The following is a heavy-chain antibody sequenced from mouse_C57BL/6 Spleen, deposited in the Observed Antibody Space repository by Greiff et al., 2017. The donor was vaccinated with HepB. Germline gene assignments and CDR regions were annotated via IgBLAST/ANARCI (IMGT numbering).Heavy chain of an antibody. Sequence: QVQLKESGAELAKPGASVKLSCKASGYTFTSYWMHWVKQRPGQGLEWIGYINPSSGYTKYNQKFKDKATLTADKSSSTAYMQLSILTYEDSAVYYGASSYYGSSFYAMDYWGQGTSVTVAS. V-gene: IGHV1-7*01. J-gene: IGHJ4*01. CDR3: ASSYYGSSFYAMDY. CDR1: GYTFTSYW. D-gene: IGHD1-1*01. CDR2: INPSSGYT.